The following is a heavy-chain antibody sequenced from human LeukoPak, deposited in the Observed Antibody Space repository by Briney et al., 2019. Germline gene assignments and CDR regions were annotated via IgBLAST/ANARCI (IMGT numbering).Heavy chain of an antibody. CDR3: ARESDLSNYDRTDY. Sequence: SETLSLTCTVSGGSISRGNYYWGWIRQPAGKGLEWIARIYTSGSTSYNPTLKSRVTISADMSKNQLSLKLSSVTAADTAVYYCARESDLSNYDRTDYWGPGTLVTVSS. J-gene: IGHJ4*02. D-gene: IGHD4/OR15-4a*01. CDR2: IYTSGST. CDR1: GGSISRGNYY. V-gene: IGHV4-61*02.